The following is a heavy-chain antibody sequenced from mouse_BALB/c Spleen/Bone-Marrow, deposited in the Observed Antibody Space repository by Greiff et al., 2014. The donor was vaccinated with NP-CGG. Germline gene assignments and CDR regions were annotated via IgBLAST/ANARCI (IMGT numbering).Heavy chain of an antibody. V-gene: IGHV1-14*01. CDR1: GYTFTSYV. J-gene: IGHJ3*01. CDR3: ARRGYRYDGFAY. D-gene: IGHD2-14*01. CDR2: INPYNDGT. Sequence: VQLQQSGPELVKPGASVKMSCKASGYTFTSYVMHWVKQKPGQGLERIGYINPYNDGTKYNEKFKGKATLTSDKSSSTAYMELSSLTSEDYAVYYCARRGYRYDGFAYWGQGTLVTVSA.